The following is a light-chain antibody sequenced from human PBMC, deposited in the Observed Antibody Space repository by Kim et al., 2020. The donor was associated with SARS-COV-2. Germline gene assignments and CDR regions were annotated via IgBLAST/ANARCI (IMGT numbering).Light chain of an antibody. CDR3: QQYGSTPYT. CDR1: QSVTSSLSF. V-gene: IGKV3-20*01. J-gene: IGKJ2*01. Sequence: EIVLTQSPGTLSLSPGERATLSCRASQSVTSSLSFLAWYQQKPGQAPRLLLYGASNRATGIPDRFSGRGSGTDFTLIISRLEPEDFEVYYCQQYGSTPYTLGQGTKLENK. CDR2: GAS.